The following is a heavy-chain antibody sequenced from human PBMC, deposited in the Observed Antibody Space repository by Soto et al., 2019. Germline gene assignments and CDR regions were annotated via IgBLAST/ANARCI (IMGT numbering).Heavy chain of an antibody. Sequence: QVQLVQPGAEVKKPGASVKVSCKASGYTFTSYGISWVRQAPGQGLEGMGWISAYNGNTNYAQRLQGRVTMTTDTSTSALYMELRSLRSDDTAVYYCARDFRGHYYYCGMDVWGQGTTVTVSS. D-gene: IGHD5-12*01. J-gene: IGHJ6*02. CDR2: ISAYNGNT. CDR3: ARDFRGHYYYCGMDV. V-gene: IGHV1-18*01. CDR1: GYTFTSYG.